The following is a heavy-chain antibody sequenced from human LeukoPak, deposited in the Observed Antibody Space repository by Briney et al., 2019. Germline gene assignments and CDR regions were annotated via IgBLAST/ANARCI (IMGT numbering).Heavy chain of an antibody. Sequence: GGSLRLSCAASGFTFSSYWMHWVRHAPGKGLVWVSRINSDGSSTSYADSVKGRFTISRDNSKNTVYIQINSLRGDDTAVYYCARGSRGSDYWGQGTLVIVSS. J-gene: IGHJ4*02. CDR3: ARGSRGSDY. V-gene: IGHV3-74*01. CDR1: GFTFSSYW. CDR2: INSDGSST.